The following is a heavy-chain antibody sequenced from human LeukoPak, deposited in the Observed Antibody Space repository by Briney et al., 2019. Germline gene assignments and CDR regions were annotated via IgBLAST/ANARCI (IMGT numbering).Heavy chain of an antibody. CDR2: ISGSGDTT. V-gene: IGHV3-23*01. Sequence: GGSLRLPCAASGFTFGSYAMYWVRQAPGKGLEWVSGISGSGDTTYYADSVKGRFTISRDKSKNTMYLQMNSLRAEDTALYYCAKALDTYGYMRFDFWGQGTLVTVSS. J-gene: IGHJ4*02. CDR3: AKALDTYGYMRFDF. D-gene: IGHD5-18*01. CDR1: GFTFGSYA.